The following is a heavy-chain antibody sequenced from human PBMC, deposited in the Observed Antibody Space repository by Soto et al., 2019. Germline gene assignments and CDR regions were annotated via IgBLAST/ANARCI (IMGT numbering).Heavy chain of an antibody. D-gene: IGHD3-22*01. CDR3: ARILVDSSGLRFSY. CDR2: IFSNDEK. CDR1: GFSLSNARMG. Sequence: QFTLKESGPVLVKPTETLTLTCTVSGFSLSNARMGVSWIRQPPGKALEWLAHIFSNDEKSYSTSLKSRLTISKDTSKSHVVLTMTNIDPVDTATYYCARILVDSSGLRFSYWGQGTLVTVSS. V-gene: IGHV2-26*01. J-gene: IGHJ4*02.